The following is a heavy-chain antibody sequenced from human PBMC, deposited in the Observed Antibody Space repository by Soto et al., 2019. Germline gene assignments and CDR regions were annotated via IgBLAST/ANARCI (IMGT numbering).Heavy chain of an antibody. CDR2: ISSSSSYI. Sequence: GVSLRLSCAASGVTFRGYSMHWIRQAQGKGLEWVSSISSSSSYIYYADSVKGRFTISRDNAKNSLYLQMNSLRAEDTAVYYCARSGYCSSTSCYPEYFQHWGQGTLVTVSS. D-gene: IGHD2-2*01. J-gene: IGHJ1*01. CDR3: ARSGYCSSTSCYPEYFQH. CDR1: GVTFRGYS. V-gene: IGHV3-21*01.